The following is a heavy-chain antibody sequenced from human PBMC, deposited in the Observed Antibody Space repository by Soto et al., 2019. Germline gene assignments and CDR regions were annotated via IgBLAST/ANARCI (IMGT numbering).Heavy chain of an antibody. D-gene: IGHD2-15*01. CDR1: GLTFSSYA. V-gene: IGHV3-23*01. J-gene: IGHJ3*02. Sequence: PGGSLRLSCAASGLTFSSYAMSWVRQAPGKGLEWVSAISGSGGSTYYADSVKGRFTISRDNSKNTLYLQMNSLRAEDTAVYYCAKGPDIVVVVAAMGYAFDIWGQGTMVTVSS. CDR2: ISGSGGST. CDR3: AKGPDIVVVVAAMGYAFDI.